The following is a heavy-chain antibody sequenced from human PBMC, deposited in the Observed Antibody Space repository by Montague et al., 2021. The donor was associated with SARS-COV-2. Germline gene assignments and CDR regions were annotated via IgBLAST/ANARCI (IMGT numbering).Heavy chain of an antibody. J-gene: IGHJ4*02. Sequence: SETLSLTCTVSGGSISSYYWSWIRQPPGKGLEWVGYIYYTGSTNYYPSLKSRVTISVYTSKNQYSLKLSSGTAAATAVYYCARGCRITLGGVIGWFSTFDYWGQGTLVTVSS. CDR3: ARGCRITLGGVIGWFSTFDY. V-gene: IGHV4-59*01. CDR2: IYYTGST. CDR1: GGSISSYY. D-gene: IGHD3-16*02.